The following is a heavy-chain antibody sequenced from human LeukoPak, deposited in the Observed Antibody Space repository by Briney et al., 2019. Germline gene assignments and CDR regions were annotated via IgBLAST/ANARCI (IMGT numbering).Heavy chain of an antibody. Sequence: SETLSLTCTVSGVSISSSNSYWGWIRQPPGKGLEWIGSIYHSGNTYYNPSLKSRVTISVDTSKNQFSLKLSSVTAADTAVYFCATLADRSPFDIWGQGTMVTVSS. CDR1: GVSISSSNSY. V-gene: IGHV4-39*07. CDR3: ATLADRSPFDI. D-gene: IGHD1-14*01. CDR2: IYHSGNT. J-gene: IGHJ3*02.